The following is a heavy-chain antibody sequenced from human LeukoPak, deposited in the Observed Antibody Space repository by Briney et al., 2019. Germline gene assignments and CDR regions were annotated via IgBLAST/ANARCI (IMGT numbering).Heavy chain of an antibody. D-gene: IGHD2-2*01. CDR1: GFAFDEHG. J-gene: IGHJ4*02. V-gene: IGHV3-20*04. Sequence: GGALRLSCTASGFAFDEHGMSWVRQVPGKGLEWVSGINWSGGSTGYADPLRGRFTISRDNAKNSLYLQMDSLRAEDTALYYCARAPITSPFYFDYWGQGTLVTVSS. CDR2: INWSGGST. CDR3: ARAPITSPFYFDY.